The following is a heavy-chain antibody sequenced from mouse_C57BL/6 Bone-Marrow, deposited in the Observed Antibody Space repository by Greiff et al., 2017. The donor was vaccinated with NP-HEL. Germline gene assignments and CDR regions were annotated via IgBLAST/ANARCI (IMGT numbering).Heavy chain of an antibody. CDR1: GYTFTNYW. V-gene: IGHV1-63*01. Sequence: QVQLQQSGAELVRPGTSVKMSCKASGYTFTNYWIGWAKQRPGHGLEWIGDIYPGGGYTNYNEKFKGKATLTADKSSSTAYMQFSSLTSEDSAIYYCARKGSYYGSSYQYYFDYWGQGTTLTVSS. CDR2: IYPGGGYT. D-gene: IGHD1-1*01. J-gene: IGHJ2*01. CDR3: ARKGSYYGSSYQYYFDY.